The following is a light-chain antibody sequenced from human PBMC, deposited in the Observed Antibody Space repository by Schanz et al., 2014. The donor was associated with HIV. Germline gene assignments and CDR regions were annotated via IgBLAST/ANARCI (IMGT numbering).Light chain of an antibody. V-gene: IGKV1-39*01. J-gene: IGKJ5*01. CDR2: AAS. CDR3: QQSYSTPIT. Sequence: DIQMTQSPSSLAASVGGRVTITCRASQGIRNHLGWYQQKPGKAPKRLIYAASSLQSGVPSRFSGSGSGTEFSLTISSLQPEDFATYYCQQSYSTPITFGQGTRLEIK. CDR1: QGIRNH.